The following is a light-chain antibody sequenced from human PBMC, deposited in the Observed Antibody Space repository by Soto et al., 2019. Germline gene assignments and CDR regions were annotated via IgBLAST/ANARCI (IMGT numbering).Light chain of an antibody. CDR3: SSDTSSSVV. CDR2: EVS. J-gene: IGLJ2*01. CDR1: SSDVGGYNY. Sequence: QSVLTQPASVSGSPGQSITISCTGTSSDVGGYNYVSWYQQHPGKAPKLMIYEVSNRPSGVSHRFSGSKSGNTASLTISGLQAEDEADYYCSSDTSSSVVFGGGTKLTVL. V-gene: IGLV2-14*01.